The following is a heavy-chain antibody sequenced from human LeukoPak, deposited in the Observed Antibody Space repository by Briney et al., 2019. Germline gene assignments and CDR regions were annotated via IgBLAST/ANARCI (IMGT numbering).Heavy chain of an antibody. CDR2: ISGSGNTT. CDR1: GFAFSVYS. Sequence: GGSLRLSCTTSGFAFSVYSMSGVRQAPGKGLEWVSYISGSGNTTFYADSVKGRFTVSRDNAKNSLSLQMDRLSAGDTAVFYFTRGWPEY. J-gene: IGHJ1*01. CDR3: TRGWPEY. D-gene: IGHD5-24*01. V-gene: IGHV3-48*01.